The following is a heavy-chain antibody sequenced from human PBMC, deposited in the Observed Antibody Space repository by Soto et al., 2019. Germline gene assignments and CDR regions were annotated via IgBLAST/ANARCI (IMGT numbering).Heavy chain of an antibody. D-gene: IGHD6-6*01. Sequence: PGGSLRLSCAASGFTFSSYGIRWVRQAPGKGLEWVAVIWYDGSSTNYADSVKGRFTISRDNAKNTVYLQMNSLRAEDTAVYYCARGRGSSSVGTIFYFDYRGQGTLVTVSS. J-gene: IGHJ4*02. CDR1: GFTFSSYG. V-gene: IGHV3-33*01. CDR2: IWYDGSST. CDR3: ARGRGSSSVGTIFYFDY.